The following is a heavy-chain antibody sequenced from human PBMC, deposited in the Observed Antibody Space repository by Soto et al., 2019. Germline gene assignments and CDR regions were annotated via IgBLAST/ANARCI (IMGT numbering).Heavy chain of an antibody. CDR2: IIPIFGTE. CDR1: GGTFSSHS. Sequence: QVQLVRSGAEVKKPGSSVKVSCKVSGGTFSSHSINWVRQAPGQGPEWMGGIIPIFGTENYEQKFHGRVTITADESTSTAYMELSSLTSEDTALYYCSTSVYCSTTRCYYYYGLDVWGQGTTVIVSS. CDR3: STSVYCSTTRCYYYYGLDV. D-gene: IGHD2-2*01. J-gene: IGHJ6*02. V-gene: IGHV1-69*01.